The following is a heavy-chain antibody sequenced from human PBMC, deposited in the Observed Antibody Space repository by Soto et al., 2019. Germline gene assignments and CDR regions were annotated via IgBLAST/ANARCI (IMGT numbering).Heavy chain of an antibody. D-gene: IGHD3-3*01. CDR2: IYPGDSDT. V-gene: IGHV5-51*01. CDR1: GYSFTTYW. Sequence: PGESLQISCKGSGYSFTTYWIRWVRQMPGKSLEWMGIIYPGDSDTRYSPSFQGQVTISADKSIIPAYLQWSILKASDTVMYYCARPSNHFFFFGGVPPGSFSFPARRTIDL. J-gene: IGHJ2*01. CDR3: ARPSNHFFFFGGVPPGSFSFPARRTIDL.